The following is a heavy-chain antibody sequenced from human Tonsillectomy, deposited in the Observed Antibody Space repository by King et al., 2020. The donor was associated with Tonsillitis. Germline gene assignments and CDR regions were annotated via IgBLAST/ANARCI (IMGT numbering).Heavy chain of an antibody. CDR1: GDTFTGHF. D-gene: IGHD3-22*01. CDR2: INPNSGDT. J-gene: IGHJ1*01. Sequence: LVQSGAELRKPGASVTVSCRTSGDTFTGHFVHWVRQAPGQGLEWMGWINPNSGDTNCAQNFQGRVTLSGDVSSTTAYMGLSSLRPDDTAVYYCATNAKASDSSAYRDFRHWGQGTLVTVSS. V-gene: IGHV1-2*02. CDR3: ATNAKASDSSAYRDFRH.